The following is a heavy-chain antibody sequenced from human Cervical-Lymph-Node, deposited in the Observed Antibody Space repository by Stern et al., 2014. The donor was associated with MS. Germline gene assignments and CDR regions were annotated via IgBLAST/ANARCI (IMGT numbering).Heavy chain of an antibody. J-gene: IGHJ4*02. Sequence: EVQLEESGGGLVKPGGSLRLSCAASGFTFSSYSMNWVRQAPGKGLEWVSSISSSSSYIYYADSVKGRFTISRDNDKNSLYLQMNSLRAEDTAVYYCARDPITMVRGVIYWGQGTLVTVSS. D-gene: IGHD3-10*01. CDR2: ISSSSSYI. CDR1: GFTFSSYS. V-gene: IGHV3-21*01. CDR3: ARDPITMVRGVIY.